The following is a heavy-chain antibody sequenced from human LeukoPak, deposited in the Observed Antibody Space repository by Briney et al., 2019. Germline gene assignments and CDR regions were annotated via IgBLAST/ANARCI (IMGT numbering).Heavy chain of an antibody. D-gene: IGHD3-3*01. CDR3: ARAGITIFGFDY. V-gene: IGHV4-59*01. CDR2: IYYSGST. J-gene: IGHJ4*02. CDR1: GGSISSYY. Sequence: SETLSLTCTVSGGSISSYYWSWIRQPPGKGLEWIGYIYYSGSTNYNPSLKSRVTISVDTSKNQFSLKLSSVTAADTAVYSCARAGITIFGFDYWGQGTLVTVSS.